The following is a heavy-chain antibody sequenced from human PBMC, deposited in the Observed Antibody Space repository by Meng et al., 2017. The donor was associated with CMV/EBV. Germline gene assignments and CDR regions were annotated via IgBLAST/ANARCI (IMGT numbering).Heavy chain of an antibody. CDR1: GFTFSSYA. CDR3: APGWFYP. CDR2: ISYDGSNK. Sequence: QVQLVESGGGVVQPGRSLRLSCAASGFTFSSYAMHWVRQAPGKGLEWVAVISYDGSNKYYADSVKGRFTISRDNSKNTLYLQMNSLRAEDTAVYYCAPGWFYPLGQGTLVTVSS. V-gene: IGHV3-30-3*01. J-gene: IGHJ5*02.